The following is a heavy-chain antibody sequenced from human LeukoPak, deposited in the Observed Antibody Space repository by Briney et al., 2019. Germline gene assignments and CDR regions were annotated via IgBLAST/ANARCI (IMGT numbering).Heavy chain of an antibody. CDR2: IYYTGST. CDR3: ARYISSGLDY. D-gene: IGHD6-6*01. V-gene: IGHV4-59*08. CDR1: GGSISSYY. J-gene: IGHJ4*02. Sequence: SETLSLTCTVSGGSISSYYWSWIRQPPGKGLEWIGYIYYTGSTNYNPSLKSRVTISVDTSKNQFSLKLSYVTAADTAVYYCARYISSGLDYWGQGTLVTVSS.